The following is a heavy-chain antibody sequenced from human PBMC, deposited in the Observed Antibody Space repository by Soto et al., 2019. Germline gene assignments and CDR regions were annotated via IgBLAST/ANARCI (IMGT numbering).Heavy chain of an antibody. CDR2: INPSGGDT. D-gene: IGHD2-2*01. Sequence: ASVKVSCKASGYTFASYYLHWVRQAPGQGLEWMGIINPSGGDTSYAQKFQGRVTMTTDTSTSTVYMELSSLRYEDTAVYYCARGYCIITRRYVVHYFVYWG. CDR3: ARGYCIITRRYVVHYFVY. CDR1: GYTFASYY. V-gene: IGHV1-46*01. J-gene: IGHJ4*01.